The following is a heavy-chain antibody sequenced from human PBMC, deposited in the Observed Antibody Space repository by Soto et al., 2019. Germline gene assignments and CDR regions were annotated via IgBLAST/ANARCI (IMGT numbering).Heavy chain of an antibody. CDR1: GGSISSYY. V-gene: IGHV4-59*01. Sequence: SETLSLTCTVSGGSISSYYWSWIRQPPGKGLEWIGYIYYSGSTNYNPSLKSRVTISVDTSKNQFSLKLSSVTAADTAVYYCARRRPDSSYYYMDVWGKGTTVTVSS. J-gene: IGHJ6*03. CDR2: IYYSGST. D-gene: IGHD6-6*01. CDR3: ARRRPDSSYYYMDV.